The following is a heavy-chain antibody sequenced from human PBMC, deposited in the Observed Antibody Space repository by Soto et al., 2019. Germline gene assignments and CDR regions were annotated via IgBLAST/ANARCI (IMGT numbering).Heavy chain of an antibody. J-gene: IGHJ5*02. Sequence: GGSLRLSCAASGFTFSSYAMSWVRQAPGKGLEWVSAISGSGGSTYYADSVKGRFTISRDNSKNTLYLQMNSLRAEDTAVYYCAADYSSSWYPWFDPWGQGTLVTVSS. CDR3: AADYSSSWYPWFDP. CDR1: GFTFSSYA. D-gene: IGHD6-13*01. CDR2: ISGSGGST. V-gene: IGHV3-23*01.